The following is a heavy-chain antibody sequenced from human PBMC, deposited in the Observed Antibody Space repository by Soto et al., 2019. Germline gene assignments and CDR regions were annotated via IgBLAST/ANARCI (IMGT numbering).Heavy chain of an antibody. CDR3: ARDRYCSGGSCYSYYYYYMDV. V-gene: IGHV3-21*01. J-gene: IGHJ6*03. CDR1: GFTFSSYS. D-gene: IGHD2-15*01. CDR2: ISSSSSYI. Sequence: GGSLRLSCAASGFTFSSYSMNWVRQAPGKGLEWVSSISSSSSYIYYADSVKGRFTISRDNAKNSLYLQMNSLRAEDTAVYYCARDRYCSGGSCYSYYYYYMDVWGKGTTVTVSS.